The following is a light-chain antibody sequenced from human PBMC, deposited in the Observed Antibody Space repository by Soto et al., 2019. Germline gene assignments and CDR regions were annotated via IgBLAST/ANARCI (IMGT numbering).Light chain of an antibody. J-gene: IGKJ1*01. CDR2: DAS. V-gene: IGKV3-11*01. CDR1: QSVNTY. Sequence: EIVLTQSPATLSLSPGERVALSCRASQSVNTYLAWYQQKPGQAPKLLIYDASNRDTGIPARFSGSGSGTDFTLTISSLQPEDFATYYCQQSYSILRTFGQGTKVDIK. CDR3: QQSYSILRT.